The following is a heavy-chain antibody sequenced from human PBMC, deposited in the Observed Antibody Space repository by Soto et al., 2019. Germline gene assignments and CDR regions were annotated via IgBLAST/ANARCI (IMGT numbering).Heavy chain of an antibody. Sequence: EVQLVESGGGLVKPGGSLRLSCAASGFTFSNAWMSWVRQAPGKGLEWVGRIKSKTDGGTTDYAAPVKGRFTISRDDSKNTLYLQMNSLKTEDTAVYYCTASKPDYGDYDSAFDIWGQGTMVTVSS. CDR1: GFTFSNAW. V-gene: IGHV3-15*01. D-gene: IGHD4-17*01. CDR2: IKSKTDGGTT. CDR3: TASKPDYGDYDSAFDI. J-gene: IGHJ3*02.